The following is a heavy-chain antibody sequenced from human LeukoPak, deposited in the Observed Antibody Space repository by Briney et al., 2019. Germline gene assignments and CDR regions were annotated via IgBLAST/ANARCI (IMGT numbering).Heavy chain of an antibody. CDR2: IYPGDSDT. J-gene: IGHJ4*02. Sequence: GESLKISCKGSGYSFTSYWIGWVRQMPGKGLEWMGIIYPGDSDTRYSPSFQGQVTISADKSISTAYLQWSGLKASDTAMYYCACRDDYGGNNFDYWGQGTLVTVSS. D-gene: IGHD4-23*01. CDR3: ACRDDYGGNNFDY. CDR1: GYSFTSYW. V-gene: IGHV5-51*01.